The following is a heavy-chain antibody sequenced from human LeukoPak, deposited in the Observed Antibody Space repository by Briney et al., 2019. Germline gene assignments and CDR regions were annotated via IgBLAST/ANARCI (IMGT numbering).Heavy chain of an antibody. Sequence: SETLSLTCAVSGDSISSSHWWSWVRQPAGKGLEWIGRIYTSGSTNYNPSLKSRVTISVDTSKNQFSLKLSSVTAADTAVYYCARGGPAALFDYWGQGTLVTVSS. V-gene: IGHV4-61*02. J-gene: IGHJ4*02. CDR3: ARGGPAALFDY. D-gene: IGHD2-2*01. CDR1: GDSISSSHW. CDR2: IYTSGST.